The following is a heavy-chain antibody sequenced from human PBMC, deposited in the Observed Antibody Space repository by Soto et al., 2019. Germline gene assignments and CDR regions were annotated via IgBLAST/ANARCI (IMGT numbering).Heavy chain of an antibody. Sequence: VQLVESGGGLVQPGGSLRLSCAASGFTFSSYWMHWVRQAPGKGLVWVSRINSDGSSTSYADSVKGRFTISRDNAKNTLYLQMNSLRAEDTAVYYCARRTFTYYDFWSGYETEFDYWGQGTLVTVSS. CDR1: GFTFSSYW. CDR3: ARRTFTYYDFWSGYETEFDY. D-gene: IGHD3-3*01. V-gene: IGHV3-74*01. J-gene: IGHJ4*02. CDR2: INSDGSST.